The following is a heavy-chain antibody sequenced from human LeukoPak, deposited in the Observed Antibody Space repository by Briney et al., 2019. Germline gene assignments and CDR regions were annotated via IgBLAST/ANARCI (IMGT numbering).Heavy chain of an antibody. CDR2: INPNSGGT. J-gene: IGHJ4*02. D-gene: IGHD6-13*01. CDR1: GYTFTGYY. CDR3: ARDPAGIAAAGVDY. Sequence: ASVKVSCKAPGYTFTGYYMHWVRQAPGQGLEWMGWINPNSGGTNYAQKFQGRVTMTRDTSISTAYMELSRLRSDDTAVYYCARDPAGIAAAGVDYWGQGTLVTVSS. V-gene: IGHV1-2*02.